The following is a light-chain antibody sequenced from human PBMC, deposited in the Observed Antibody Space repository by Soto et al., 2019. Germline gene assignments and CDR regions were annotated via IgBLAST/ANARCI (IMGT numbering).Light chain of an antibody. V-gene: IGKV3-11*01. Sequence: EIFFTQSXATLPXXPXXXXTLXXRSSQSVSSYLAWYQQKPGQAPRLLIYDASNRATGIPARFSGSGSGTDFTLTISSLEPEDFAVYYCQQRSNWPRITFGQGTKVDIK. J-gene: IGKJ1*01. CDR2: DAS. CDR3: QQRSNWPRIT. CDR1: QSVSSY.